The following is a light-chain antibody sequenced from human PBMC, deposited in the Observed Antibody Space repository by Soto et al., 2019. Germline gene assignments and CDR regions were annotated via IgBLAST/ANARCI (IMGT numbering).Light chain of an antibody. J-gene: IGKJ1*01. CDR1: EDISNY. CDR3: QNYNRAPWT. V-gene: IGKV1-27*01. CDR2: GAS. Sequence: DIQMTQSPSSLSASVGDRVIITCRASEDISNYLAWYQQKPGKVPKLLIYGASTLQLGVPSRFSGSGSGTDFTLTISSLQTEDVATYYCQNYNRAPWTFGQGTKVESK.